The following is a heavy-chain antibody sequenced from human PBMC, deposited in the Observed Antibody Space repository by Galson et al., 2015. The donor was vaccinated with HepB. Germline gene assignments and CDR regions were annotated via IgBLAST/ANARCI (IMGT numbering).Heavy chain of an antibody. V-gene: IGHV3-74*03. CDR1: GFTFSNYW. D-gene: IGHD3-10*01. CDR2: IKSDASSI. Sequence: SLRLSCAASGFTFSNYWMHWVRQTPGKGLVWVSRIKSDASSITYADSVKGRFTISRDNTKNTLYLQMNSLRDEDTAVYYCARPHGVPGAYGMDVWGQGTTVIASS. CDR3: ARPHGVPGAYGMDV. J-gene: IGHJ6*02.